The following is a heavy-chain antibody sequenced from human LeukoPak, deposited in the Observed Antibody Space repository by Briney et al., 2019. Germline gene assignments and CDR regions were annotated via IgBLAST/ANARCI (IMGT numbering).Heavy chain of an antibody. CDR1: GFTFSGSA. D-gene: IGHD3-22*01. J-gene: IGHJ4*02. Sequence: RPGGSLRLSCAASGFTFSGSAMHWVRQASGKGLEWVGRIRSKANSYATAYAASVKGRFTMSRDNSENTVFLQMNTLRAEDTAVYYCARESFYYDRGGKGFDYWGQGTLVTVSS. V-gene: IGHV3-73*01. CDR2: IRSKANSYAT. CDR3: ARESFYYDRGGKGFDY.